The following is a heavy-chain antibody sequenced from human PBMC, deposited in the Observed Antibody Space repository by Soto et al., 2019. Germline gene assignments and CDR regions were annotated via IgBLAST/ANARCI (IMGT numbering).Heavy chain of an antibody. J-gene: IGHJ1*01. CDR2: ISGSGSST. D-gene: IGHD6-13*01. V-gene: IGHV3-23*01. Sequence: EVQLLESGGGLVQPGGSLSLSCAASGFTFSSYAMSWVRQAPGKGLEWVSAISGSGSSTYYADSVKGRFTISRDNSKNTLYLQMNSLRAEDTAVYYCAKDLYSSSWGYFQHWGQGTLVTVSS. CDR3: AKDLYSSSWGYFQH. CDR1: GFTFSSYA.